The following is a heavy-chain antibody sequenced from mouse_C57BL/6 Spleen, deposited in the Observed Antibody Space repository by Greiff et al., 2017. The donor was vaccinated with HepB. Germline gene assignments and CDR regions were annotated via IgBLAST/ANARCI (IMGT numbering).Heavy chain of an antibody. D-gene: IGHD1-2*01. J-gene: IGHJ4*01. CDR2: INPGSGGT. V-gene: IGHV1-54*01. Sequence: QVQLQQSGAELVRPGTSVKVSCKASGYAFTNYLIEWVKQRPGQGLEWIGVINPGSGGTNYNETFKGKATLTADKSSSTAYMQLSSLTSEDSAVYFCARIVLRHAMDYWGQGTSVTVSS. CDR1: GYAFTNYL. CDR3: ARIVLRHAMDY.